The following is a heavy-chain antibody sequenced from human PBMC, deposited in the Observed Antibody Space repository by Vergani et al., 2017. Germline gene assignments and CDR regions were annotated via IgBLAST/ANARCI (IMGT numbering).Heavy chain of an antibody. Sequence: QVQLVESGGGVVQPGRSLRLSCAASGFTFSSYAMHWVRQAPGKGLEWVAVISYDGSNKYYADSVKGRFTISRDNSKNTLYLQMNSLRAEDTAVYYCARDYRPKLRFGAFDIWGQGTMVTVSS. D-gene: IGHD5-12*01. CDR2: ISYDGSNK. J-gene: IGHJ3*02. CDR1: GFTFSSYA. V-gene: IGHV3-30-3*01. CDR3: ARDYRPKLRFGAFDI.